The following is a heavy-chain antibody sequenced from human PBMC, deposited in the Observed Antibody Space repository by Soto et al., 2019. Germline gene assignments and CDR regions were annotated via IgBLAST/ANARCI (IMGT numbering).Heavy chain of an antibody. CDR1: GFTFGGYS. J-gene: IGHJ4*02. V-gene: IGHV3-21*01. CDR3: ARDLLTGDPREAFDY. Sequence: EVQLVESGGRLVKPGESLLISCAASGFTFGGYSLSWFRRAPGKGLECVTSIDPSSNDRHYADSVEGRFTISRDNARSSLYLQMISLTVEDTAVYYGARDLLTGDPREAFDYWGQGTTVTVSS. CDR2: IDPSSNDR. D-gene: IGHD3-9*01.